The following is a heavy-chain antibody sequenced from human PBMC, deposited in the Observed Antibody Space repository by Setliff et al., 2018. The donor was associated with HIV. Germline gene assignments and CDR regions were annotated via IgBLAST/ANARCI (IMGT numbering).Heavy chain of an antibody. CDR2: IILKHGTT. Sequence: SVKVSCKPSGGSFRSAALNWVRQAPGQGPEWMGGIILKHGTTNPAQRFRGRVAFTADTSTNTASMELTGLRSDDTAIYYCAGMQRDNHYGGPDVSWGHGTLVTVSS. D-gene: IGHD3-10*01. CDR1: GGSFRSAA. CDR3: AGMQRDNHYGGPDVS. V-gene: IGHV1-69*10. J-gene: IGHJ5*01.